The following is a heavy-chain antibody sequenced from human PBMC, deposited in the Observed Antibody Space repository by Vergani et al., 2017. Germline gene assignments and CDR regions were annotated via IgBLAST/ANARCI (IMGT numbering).Heavy chain of an antibody. CDR3: ARESGYYDSSGYYSPRNLFDY. D-gene: IGHD3-22*01. J-gene: IGHJ4*02. CDR2: IYYSGST. CDR1: GGSISSGDYY. V-gene: IGHV4-30-4*08. Sequence: QVQLQESGPGLVKPSQTLSLTCTVSGGSISSGDYYWSWIRQPPGKGLEWIGYIYYSGSTYYNPSLKSRVTISVDTSKNQFSLKLSSVTAADTAVYYCARESGYYDSSGYYSPRNLFDYWGQGTLSPSPQ.